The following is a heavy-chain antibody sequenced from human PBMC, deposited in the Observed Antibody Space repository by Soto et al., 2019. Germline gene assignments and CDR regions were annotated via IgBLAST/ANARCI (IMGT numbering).Heavy chain of an antibody. Sequence: GGSLRLSCAASGFTFSLYGMHWVRQAPGKGLEWVAVIWYDGSDKYYADSVKGRFTISRDNSKNTLYLQVNSLRAEDTAVYYCARDRFFGSASDYWGQGTLVTVS. D-gene: IGHD3-10*01. CDR2: IWYDGSDK. CDR1: GFTFSLYG. J-gene: IGHJ4*02. V-gene: IGHV3-33*01. CDR3: ARDRFFGSASDY.